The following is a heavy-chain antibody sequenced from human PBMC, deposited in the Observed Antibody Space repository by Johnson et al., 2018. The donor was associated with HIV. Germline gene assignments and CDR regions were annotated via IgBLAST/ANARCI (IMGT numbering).Heavy chain of an antibody. V-gene: IGHV3-13*01. CDR1: GFTFSSYD. Sequence: VQLVESGGGVVQPGRSLRLSCAASGFTFSSYDMHWVRQATGKGLEWVSAIGTAGDTYYPGSVKGRSTISRDNSKNTLYLQINSLRAEDTAVYYCANLGDYSGINGFDIWGQGTMVTVSS. CDR3: ANLGDYSGINGFDI. CDR2: IGTAGDT. D-gene: IGHD4-23*01. J-gene: IGHJ3*02.